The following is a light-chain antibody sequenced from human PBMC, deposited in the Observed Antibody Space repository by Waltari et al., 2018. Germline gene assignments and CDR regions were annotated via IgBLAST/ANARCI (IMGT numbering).Light chain of an antibody. V-gene: IGLV3-1*01. CDR3: QAWDSNTAWV. CDR2: QDT. J-gene: IGLJ3*02. CDR1: KLGNKY. Sequence: SYELTQSPSVSVSPGQKASTTCSGDKLGNKYSFWYQVKPGQSPVLVIYQDTNRPSGIPERFSGSNSGNTATLTVSGTQAMDEADYFCQAWDSNTAWVFGGGTKLTVL.